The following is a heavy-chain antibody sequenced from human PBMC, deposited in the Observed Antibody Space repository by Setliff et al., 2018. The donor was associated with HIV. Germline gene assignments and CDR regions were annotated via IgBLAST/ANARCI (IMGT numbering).Heavy chain of an antibody. CDR2: INPAGNPT. D-gene: IGHD3-10*01. J-gene: IGHJ6*03. V-gene: IGHV1-69*04. CDR1: GGTFSSYA. CDR3: ARGLGVRGVYYYYYMDV. Sequence: SVKVSCKTSGGTFSSYAISWVRQAPGQGLEWMGIINPAGNPTSYARKFQGRVTITADKSTSTAYMELSSLRSEDTAVYYCARGLGVRGVYYYYYMDVWGKGTTVTVSS.